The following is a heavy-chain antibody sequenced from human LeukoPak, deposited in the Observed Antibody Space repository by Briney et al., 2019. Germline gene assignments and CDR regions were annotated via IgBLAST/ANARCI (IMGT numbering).Heavy chain of an antibody. V-gene: IGHV4-34*01. CDR1: GGSFSGYY. CDR3: ARDLVGYCSGGSCYSLLADRRQKSGGMDV. J-gene: IGHJ6*02. D-gene: IGHD2-15*01. CDR2: INHSGST. Sequence: PSETLSLTCAVSGGSFSGYYWTWIRQPPGKGLEWIGEINHSGSTNYNPSLKSRVTMSVDTSKNQFSLKLSSVTAADTAVYYCARDLVGYCSGGSCYSLLADRRQKSGGMDVWGQGTTVTVSS.